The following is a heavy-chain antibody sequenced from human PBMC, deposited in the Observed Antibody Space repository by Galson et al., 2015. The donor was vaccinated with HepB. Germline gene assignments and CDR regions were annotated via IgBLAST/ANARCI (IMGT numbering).Heavy chain of an antibody. CDR1: GFTFDDYA. V-gene: IGHV3-9*01. J-gene: IGHJ4*02. CDR3: AKGRVRYSSSWCEFDY. CDR2: ISWNSGSI. Sequence: SLRLSCAASGFTFDDYAMHWVRQAPGKGLEWVSGISWNSGSIGYADSVKGRFTISRDNAKNSLYLQMNSLRAEDTALYYCAKGRVRYSSSWCEFDYWGQGTLVTVSS. D-gene: IGHD6-13*01.